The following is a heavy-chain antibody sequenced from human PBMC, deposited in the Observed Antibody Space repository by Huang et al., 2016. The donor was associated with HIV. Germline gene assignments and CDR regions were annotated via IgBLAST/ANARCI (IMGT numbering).Heavy chain of an antibody. Sequence: QVQLQESGPGLVKPSETLSLTCTVSGGSMSSYYWSWIRQPPGKGLEWIGYIYYSGSTNNNPSLKSRVTISVDTSKNQFSLRLSSVTAADTAVYYCASASIAARRWFDPWGQGRLVTVSS. D-gene: IGHD6-6*01. CDR1: GGSMSSYY. CDR2: IYYSGST. V-gene: IGHV4-59*01. J-gene: IGHJ5*02. CDR3: ASASIAARRWFDP.